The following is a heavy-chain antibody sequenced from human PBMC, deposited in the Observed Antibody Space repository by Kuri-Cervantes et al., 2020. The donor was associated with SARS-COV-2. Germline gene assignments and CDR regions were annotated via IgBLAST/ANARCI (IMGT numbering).Heavy chain of an antibody. CDR3: AKDNLSSGWYHYFDY. V-gene: IGHV1-69*13. D-gene: IGHD6-19*01. CDR1: GGTFSSHA. CDR2: IIPIFGTA. J-gene: IGHJ4*02. Sequence: SVKVSCKASGGTFSSHAISWVRQAPGQGLEWMGGIIPIFGTANYAQKFQGRVTITADESTSTAYMELSSLRSEDTAVYYCAKDNLSSGWYHYFDYWGQGTLVTVSS.